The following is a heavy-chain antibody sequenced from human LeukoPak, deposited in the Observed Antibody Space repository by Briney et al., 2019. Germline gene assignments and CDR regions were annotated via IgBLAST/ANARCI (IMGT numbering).Heavy chain of an antibody. CDR3: ARALKVRGSYGTPLQRPYYYMDV. CDR1: GYTFTSYD. CDR2: MNPNRGNT. V-gene: IGHV1-8*01. Sequence: ASVKVSCKASGYTFTSYDINWVRQATGQGLEWMGWMNPNRGNTGYAQKFQGRVTMTRNTSISTAYMELSSLRSEDTAVYYCARALKVRGSYGTPLQRPYYYMDVWGKGTTVTVSS. J-gene: IGHJ6*03. D-gene: IGHD1-26*01.